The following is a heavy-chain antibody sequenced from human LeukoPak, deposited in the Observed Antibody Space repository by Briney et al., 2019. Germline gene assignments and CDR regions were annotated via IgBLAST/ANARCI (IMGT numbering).Heavy chain of an antibody. CDR1: GFTFDDYA. CDR2: ISWNSGSI. J-gene: IGHJ4*02. D-gene: IGHD3-3*01. V-gene: IGHV3-9*01. CDR3: AREEWYYFDH. Sequence: TGGSLRLSCAASGFTFDDYAMHWVRQAPGKGLEWVSGISWNSGSIGYADSVKGRFTISRDNAKNSLYLQMNSLRAEDTAVYYCAREEWYYFDHWGRGTLVTVSS.